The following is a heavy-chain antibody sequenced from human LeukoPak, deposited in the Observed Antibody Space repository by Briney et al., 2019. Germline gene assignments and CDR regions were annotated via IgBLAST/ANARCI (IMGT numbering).Heavy chain of an antibody. V-gene: IGHV4-39*01. CDR1: GGSISSGTFY. Sequence: SETLSLTCIVSGGSISSGTFYWGWIRQPPGKGLEWIGSIYSSGNSYNNPSLKSRVTISIDTSKNHFSLQLTSVTVADTAVYYCARHSSWFDPWGQGTLVIVSS. CDR3: ARHSSWFDP. J-gene: IGHJ5*02. CDR2: IYSSGNS.